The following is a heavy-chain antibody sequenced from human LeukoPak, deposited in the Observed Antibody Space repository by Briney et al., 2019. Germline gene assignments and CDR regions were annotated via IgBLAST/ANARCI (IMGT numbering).Heavy chain of an antibody. CDR2: MNPNSGNT. Sequence: GASVKVSCKASGYTLTSYGINWVRQATGQGLEWMGWMNPNSGNTGYAQKFQGRVTMTRNTSISTAYMELSSLRSEDTAVYYCARGGGYSYGFTDYYYYMDVWGKGTTVTISS. CDR1: GYTLTSYG. D-gene: IGHD5-18*01. CDR3: ARGGGYSYGFTDYYYYMDV. V-gene: IGHV1-8*02. J-gene: IGHJ6*03.